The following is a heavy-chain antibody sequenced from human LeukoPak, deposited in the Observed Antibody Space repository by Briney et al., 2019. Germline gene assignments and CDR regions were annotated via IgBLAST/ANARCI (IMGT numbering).Heavy chain of an antibody. CDR2: INHSGST. J-gene: IGHJ4*02. V-gene: IGHV4-34*01. CDR1: GGSFSGYY. D-gene: IGHD3-10*01. CDR3: ARAGRITMVRGVQGFDY. Sequence: PSETLSLTCAVYGGSFSGYYWSWIRQPPGKGLEWIGEINHSGSTNYNPSLKSRVTISVDTSKNQFSLKLSSVTAADTAVYYCARAGRITMVRGVQGFDYWGQGTLVTVSS.